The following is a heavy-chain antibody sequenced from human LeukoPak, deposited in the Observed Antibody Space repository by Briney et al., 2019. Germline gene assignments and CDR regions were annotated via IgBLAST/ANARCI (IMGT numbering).Heavy chain of an antibody. CDR2: ISGSGRST. CDR1: GFTFSSYA. Sequence: GGSLRLSCAASGFTFSSYAMSWVRQAPGKGLEWVSAISGSGRSTYYANSVKGRFTISRDNSKNTLYLQMNSLRAEDTAVYYCNSGYDYDYWGQGTLVTVSS. J-gene: IGHJ4*02. CDR3: NSGYDYDY. V-gene: IGHV3-23*01. D-gene: IGHD5-12*01.